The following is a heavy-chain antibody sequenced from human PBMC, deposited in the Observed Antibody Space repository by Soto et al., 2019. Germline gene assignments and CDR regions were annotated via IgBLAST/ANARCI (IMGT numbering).Heavy chain of an antibody. CDR1: VFTFSEYY. CDR3: ARDLSWNDWFDT. V-gene: IGHV3-11*01. Sequence: CLRLSCSASVFTFSEYYMSWIRQAPGKGLEWVSYISSSGSTIYYADSVKGRFTISRDNAKNSLYLQMNSLRAEDTAVYYCARDLSWNDWFDTWGQGTLVTVSS. J-gene: IGHJ5*02. D-gene: IGHD1-1*01. CDR2: ISSSGSTI.